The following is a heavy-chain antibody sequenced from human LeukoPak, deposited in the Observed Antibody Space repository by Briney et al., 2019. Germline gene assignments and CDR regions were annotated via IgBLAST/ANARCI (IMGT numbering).Heavy chain of an antibody. D-gene: IGHD6-6*01. Sequence: TGGSLRLSCAASGFTFSSYDIHWVRQAPGKGLEWVAVISYDGSKKYYADSVKGRFTISRDNSKNTLYLQMNSLRAEDTAVYYCARGIGQLANYWGQGTLLTVPS. V-gene: IGHV3-30-3*01. CDR2: ISYDGSKK. CDR1: GFTFSSYD. CDR3: ARGIGQLANY. J-gene: IGHJ4*02.